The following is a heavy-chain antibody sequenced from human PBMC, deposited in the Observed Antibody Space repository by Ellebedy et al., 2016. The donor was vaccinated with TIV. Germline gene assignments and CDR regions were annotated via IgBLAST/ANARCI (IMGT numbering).Heavy chain of an antibody. Sequence: LRLSCVVSGGSISSGDFYWSWIRQPPGKGLEWIGSIYYSGSTYYNPSLKSRVTISVDTSKNQFSLKLSSVTAADTAVYYCARHLLHPNLRLGELSLNWYFDLWGRGTLVTVSS. D-gene: IGHD3-16*02. CDR3: ARHLLHPNLRLGELSLNWYFDL. CDR2: IYYSGST. J-gene: IGHJ2*01. CDR1: GGSISSGDFY. V-gene: IGHV4-30-2*03.